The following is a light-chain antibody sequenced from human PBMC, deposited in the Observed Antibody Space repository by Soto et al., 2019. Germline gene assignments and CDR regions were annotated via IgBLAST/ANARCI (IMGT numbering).Light chain of an antibody. Sequence: DIQMTQSPSNLSASVGDRVTITCRASQSISSGLAWYQQKPGKAPKLLIYKASSLERGVPSRFSGSGSGTELTITISSLQPDDFAAYYFHQFNGDLTFGGGTQVEMK. V-gene: IGKV1-5*03. J-gene: IGKJ4*01. CDR3: HQFNGDLT. CDR1: QSISSG. CDR2: KAS.